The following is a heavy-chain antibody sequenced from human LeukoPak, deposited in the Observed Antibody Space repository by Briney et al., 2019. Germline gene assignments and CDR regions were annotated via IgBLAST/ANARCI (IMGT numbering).Heavy chain of an antibody. D-gene: IGHD4-23*01. CDR1: GGTFSSYA. CDR2: MNPNSGNT. V-gene: IGHV1-8*02. Sequence: ASVKVSCKASGGTFSSYAISWVRQATGQGLEWMGWMNPNSGNTGYAEQFQGRVTMTRNTSITTSYMELSSLRSEDTAVYYCARGTANGGPGYWGQGTLVTVSS. CDR3: ARGTANGGPGY. J-gene: IGHJ4*02.